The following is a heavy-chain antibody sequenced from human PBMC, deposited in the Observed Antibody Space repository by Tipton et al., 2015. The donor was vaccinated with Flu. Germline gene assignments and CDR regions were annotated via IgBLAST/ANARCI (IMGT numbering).Heavy chain of an antibody. Sequence: SLRLSCAASGFTFDDYAMHWVRQAPGKGLEWVSGISWNSGSIGYADSVKGRFTISRDNAKNSLYLQMNSLRAEDTALYYCAKEAYYYDSSGSPFDIWGQGTMVTVSS. D-gene: IGHD3-22*01. J-gene: IGHJ3*02. CDR3: AKEAYYYDSSGSPFDI. CDR2: ISWNSGSI. CDR1: GFTFDDYA. V-gene: IGHV3-9*01.